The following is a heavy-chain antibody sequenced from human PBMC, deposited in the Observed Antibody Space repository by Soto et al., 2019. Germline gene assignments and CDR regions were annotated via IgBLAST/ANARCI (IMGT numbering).Heavy chain of an antibody. CDR3: ARSGRYYDILPGYYNRAIDY. CDR2: INHSGST. Sequence: QVQLQQWGAGLLKPSETLSLTCAVYGGSFSGYYWSWIRQPPGKGLEWIGEINHSGSTNYNPSLKGRVTISVDTSKNQFSLKLSSVTAADTAVYYCARSGRYYDILPGYYNRAIDYWGQGTLVTVSS. D-gene: IGHD3-9*01. J-gene: IGHJ4*02. V-gene: IGHV4-34*01. CDR1: GGSFSGYY.